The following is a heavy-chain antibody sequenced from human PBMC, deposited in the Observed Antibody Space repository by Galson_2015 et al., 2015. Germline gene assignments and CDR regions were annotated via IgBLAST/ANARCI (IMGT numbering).Heavy chain of an antibody. CDR2: ISSSSSYI. Sequence: SLRLSCAASGFTFSSYSMNWVRQAPGKGLEWVSSISSSSSYIYYADSVKGRFTISRDNAKNSLYLQMNSLRAEDTAVYYCARAFLRVLRYFDWPPDYWGQGTLVTVSS. J-gene: IGHJ4*02. CDR3: ARAFLRVLRYFDWPPDY. CDR1: GFTFSSYS. V-gene: IGHV3-21*01. D-gene: IGHD3-9*01.